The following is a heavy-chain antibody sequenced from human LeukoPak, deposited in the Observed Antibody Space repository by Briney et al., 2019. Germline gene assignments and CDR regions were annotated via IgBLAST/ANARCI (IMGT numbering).Heavy chain of an antibody. Sequence: SQTLSPTCTVSGGSISSGGYYWSWIRQHPGKGPEWIGYIYYSGSTHYNPSLKSRVTISVDTSKNQFSLKLSSVTAADTAVYYCARHVGNSGSGSYLTYFDYWGQGTLVTVSS. CDR1: GGSISSGGYY. D-gene: IGHD3-10*01. CDR3: ARHVGNSGSGSYLTYFDY. J-gene: IGHJ4*02. V-gene: IGHV4-31*03. CDR2: IYYSGST.